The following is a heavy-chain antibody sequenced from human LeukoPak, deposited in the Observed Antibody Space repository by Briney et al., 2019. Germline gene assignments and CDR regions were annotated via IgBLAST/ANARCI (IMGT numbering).Heavy chain of an antibody. CDR2: IIPIFGTA. CDR3: AREVGLYCSSTSCHDAFDI. V-gene: IGHV1-69*13. Sequence: SVKVSRKASGGTFSSYAISWVRQAPGQGLEWMGGIIPIFGTANYAQKFQGRVTITADESTSTAYMELSSLRSEDTAVYYCAREVGLYCSSTSCHDAFDIWGQGTMVTVSS. D-gene: IGHD2-2*01. J-gene: IGHJ3*02. CDR1: GGTFSSYA.